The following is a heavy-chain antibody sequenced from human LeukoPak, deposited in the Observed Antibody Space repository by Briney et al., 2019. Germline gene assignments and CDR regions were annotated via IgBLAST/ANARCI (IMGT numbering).Heavy chain of an antibody. V-gene: IGHV3-30*02. CDR3: ARTAVAGTLRWFDL. J-gene: IGHJ5*02. Sequence: GGSLRLSCVASDFTFSNFGMHWVRQAPGKGLEWLSFIRYDGSNNYHADSVKGRFSISRDNSKNTLHLQMNTLRPDDTAVYYCARTAVAGTLRWFDLWGQGTLVLVSS. CDR2: IRYDGSNN. D-gene: IGHD6-19*01. CDR1: DFTFSNFG.